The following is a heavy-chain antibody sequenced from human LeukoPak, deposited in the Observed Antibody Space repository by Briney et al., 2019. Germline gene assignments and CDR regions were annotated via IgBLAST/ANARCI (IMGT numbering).Heavy chain of an antibody. D-gene: IGHD1/OR15-1a*01. CDR1: GGSISSSSYY. CDR3: ARDRILVNNGIYYYGMDV. V-gene: IGHV4-39*07. Sequence: SETLSLTCTVSGGSISSSSYYWGWIRQPPGKGLEWIGSIYYSGSTYYNPSLKSRVTISVDTSKNQISLKLNSVAAADTAVYYCARDRILVNNGIYYYGMDVWGHGTTVTVSS. CDR2: IYYSGST. J-gene: IGHJ6*02.